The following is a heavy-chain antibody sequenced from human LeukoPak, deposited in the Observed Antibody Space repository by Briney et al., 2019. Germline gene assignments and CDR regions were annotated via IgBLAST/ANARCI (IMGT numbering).Heavy chain of an antibody. CDR1: GGSFSGYY. CDR2: INHSGST. CDR3: ARGRVGWFDP. V-gene: IGHV4-34*01. J-gene: IGHJ5*02. Sequence: SETLSLTCAVYGGSFSGYYWSWIRQPPGKGLGWIGEINHSGSTNYNPSLKSRVTISVDTSKNQFSLKPSSVTAADTAVYYCARGRVGWFDPWGQGTLVTVSS.